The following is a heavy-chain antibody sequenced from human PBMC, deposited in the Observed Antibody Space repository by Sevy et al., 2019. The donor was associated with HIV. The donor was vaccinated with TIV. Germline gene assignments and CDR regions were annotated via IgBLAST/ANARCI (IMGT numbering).Heavy chain of an antibody. CDR3: ARMDNVPAAIVSYYYYGMDV. D-gene: IGHD2-2*01. J-gene: IGHJ6*02. V-gene: IGHV1-2*06. CDR1: GYTFTGYY. CDR2: INPNGGGT. Sequence: ASVKVSCKASGYTFTGYYMHWVRQAPGQGLEWMGRINPNGGGTNYAQKFQGRVTMTRDTSISTAYMELSRLRSDDTAVYYCARMDNVPAAIVSYYYYGMDVWGQGTTVTVSS.